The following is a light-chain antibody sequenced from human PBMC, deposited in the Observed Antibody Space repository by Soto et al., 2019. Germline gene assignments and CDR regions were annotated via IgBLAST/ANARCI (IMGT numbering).Light chain of an antibody. CDR2: GAS. CDR3: QQYSSSPIT. J-gene: IGKJ5*01. V-gene: IGKV3-20*01. CDR1: QSFSSTY. Sequence: EVVLTQSPGTLSLSPGERATLSCRASQSFSSTYLAWYQQKPGQAPRLLIYGASSRATGIPDRFSGGGSGTDFSLTISRLDPEDFAVYYCQQYSSSPITFGQRTRLEIK.